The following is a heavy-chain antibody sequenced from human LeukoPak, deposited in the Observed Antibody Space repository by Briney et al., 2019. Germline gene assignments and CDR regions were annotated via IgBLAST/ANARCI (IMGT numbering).Heavy chain of an antibody. CDR2: FDPEDGET. D-gene: IGHD3-10*01. CDR1: GYTLTELS. Sequence: ASVKVSCKVSGYTLTELSMHWVRQAPGKGLEWMGGFDPEDGETIYEQKFQGRVTMTEDTSTDTAYMELSSLRSEDTAVYYCATYLYGSGRGGMDVWGKGTTVTVSS. J-gene: IGHJ6*04. V-gene: IGHV1-24*01. CDR3: ATYLYGSGRGGMDV.